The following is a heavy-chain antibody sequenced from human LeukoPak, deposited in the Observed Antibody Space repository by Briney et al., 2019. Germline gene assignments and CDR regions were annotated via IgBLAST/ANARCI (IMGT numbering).Heavy chain of an antibody. CDR1: GGSICSTTCN. CDR3: ARQGLGFTVAVAGKQLVQFDY. J-gene: IGHJ4*01. D-gene: IGHD6-19*01. CDR2: IYDSGGT. V-gene: IGHV4-39*01. Sequence: PGNPSPTSTVSGGSICSTTCNSGSLHQPPSQWPQRIGSIYDSGGTYYYPSVKTLVTISLDTARSQFSLTLTPVTAADTAVYYCARQGLGFTVAVAGKQLVQFDYWGHGNLGTASS.